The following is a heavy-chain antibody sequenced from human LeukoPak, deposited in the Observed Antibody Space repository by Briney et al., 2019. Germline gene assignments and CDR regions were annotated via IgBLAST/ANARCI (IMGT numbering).Heavy chain of an antibody. D-gene: IGHD1/OR15-1a*01. CDR1: GGSLSSNY. CDR2: IYYSGNT. V-gene: IGHV4-59*08. Sequence: PSETLSLTCTVSGGSLSSNYWIWIRKPPGTGMEWIGYIYYSGNTNYNPSLKSRVTISIDTSKNQFSLQLNSVTAADTAVYYCATAPNTFYFDYWGQGTPVTVSS. CDR3: ATAPNTFYFDY. J-gene: IGHJ4*02.